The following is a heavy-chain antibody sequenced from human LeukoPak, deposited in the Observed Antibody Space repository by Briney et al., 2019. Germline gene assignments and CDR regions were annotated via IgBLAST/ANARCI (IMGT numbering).Heavy chain of an antibody. CDR3: ARSGGTVWSGYYMLVPHHPIDR. V-gene: IGHV1-18*01. CDR2: ICAYNGNT. Sequence: ASVNVSCKASGYTFTSYGISWVRQAPGQGLEWMGWICAYNGNTNYAQKLQGRVTLTTHTSTGTAYMELRSLRSDDTAVYYCARSGGTVWSGYYMLVPHHPIDRWGQGTMVTDCS. J-gene: IGHJ5*02. D-gene: IGHD3-3*01. CDR1: GYTFTSYG.